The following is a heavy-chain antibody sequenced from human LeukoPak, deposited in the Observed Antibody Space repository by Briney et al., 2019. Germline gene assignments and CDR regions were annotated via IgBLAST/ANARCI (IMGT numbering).Heavy chain of an antibody. Sequence: SETLSLTCTVSGGSTRNYCWSWVRRPPGKGLQWIGYIHYRGNTDYSPSLKSRVTISSDTSRISLKVTSVTAADTAVYYCARHLSNYASGTYTAFDIWGQGAMVTVSS. D-gene: IGHD3-10*01. V-gene: IGHV4-59*08. CDR3: ARHLSNYASGTYTAFDI. CDR1: GGSTRNYC. CDR2: IHYRGNT. J-gene: IGHJ3*02.